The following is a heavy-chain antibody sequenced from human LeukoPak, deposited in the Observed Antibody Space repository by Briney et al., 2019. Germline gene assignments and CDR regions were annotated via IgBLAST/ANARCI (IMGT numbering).Heavy chain of an antibody. CDR1: GFTFSDYY. Sequence: GGSLRLSCAASGFTFSDYYMSWIRQAPGKGLEWVSYISSSGSTIYYADSVKGRFTISRDNAKNSLYLQMNSLRAEDTAVYYCAREYSSGWYSRKNWFDPWGQGTLATVSS. CDR3: AREYSSGWYSRKNWFDP. CDR2: ISSSGSTI. D-gene: IGHD6-19*01. V-gene: IGHV3-11*01. J-gene: IGHJ5*02.